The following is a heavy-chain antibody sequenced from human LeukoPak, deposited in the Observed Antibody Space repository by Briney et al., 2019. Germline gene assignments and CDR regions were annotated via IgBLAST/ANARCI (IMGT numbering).Heavy chain of an antibody. J-gene: IGHJ4*02. D-gene: IGHD3-10*01. CDR3: IRSRSRSYGYFDY. Sequence: PGGTLRLSCAASGFTFSSYGMSWVRQAPGKWLEWVSAISGSGGSTYYADSVKGRFTVSRDNSKNTLYLQMNSLRAEDTAVYYCIRSRSRSYGYFDYWGQGTLVTVSS. V-gene: IGHV3-23*01. CDR1: GFTFSSYG. CDR2: ISGSGGST.